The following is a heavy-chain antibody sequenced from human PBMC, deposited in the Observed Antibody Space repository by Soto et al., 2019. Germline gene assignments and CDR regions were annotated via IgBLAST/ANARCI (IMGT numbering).Heavy chain of an antibody. CDR1: GYSFTTYA. D-gene: IGHD2-2*01. J-gene: IGHJ5*02. CDR2: INPDNGDT. CDR3: ARDWVPGSAPFDP. Sequence: GASVKVSCKASGYSFTTYALHWVRQAPGQRLEWMGWINPDNGDTKYSQRFQDRVTITRDTSATTAYMELSSLRSEDTAIYYCARDWVPGSAPFDPWGQGTLVTVS. V-gene: IGHV1-3*01.